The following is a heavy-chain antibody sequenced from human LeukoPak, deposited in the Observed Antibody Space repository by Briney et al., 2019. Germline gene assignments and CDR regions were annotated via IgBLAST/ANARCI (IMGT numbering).Heavy chain of an antibody. Sequence: GESLKISCKGSGYSFTSYWISWVRQMPGKGREWMGRIDPSDSYTNYSPSFQGHVTISADKSISTAYLQWSSLKASDTAMYYCVRNYHGYFDYWGQGTLVTVSS. J-gene: IGHJ4*02. V-gene: IGHV5-10-1*01. D-gene: IGHD1-7*01. CDR3: VRNYHGYFDY. CDR2: IDPSDSYT. CDR1: GYSFTSYW.